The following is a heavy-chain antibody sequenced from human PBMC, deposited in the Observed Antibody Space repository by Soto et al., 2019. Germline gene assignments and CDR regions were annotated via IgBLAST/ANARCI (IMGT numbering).Heavy chain of an antibody. CDR3: ARAVYYGDDAFDI. CDR1: GFTFSSYG. V-gene: IGHV3-33*01. Sequence: GGSLRLSCAASGFTFSSYGMHWVRQAPGKGLEWVAVIWYDGSNKYYADSVKGRFTISRDNSKNTLYLQMNSLRAEDTAVYYCARAVYYGDDAFDIWGQGTMVTVSS. CDR2: IWYDGSNK. J-gene: IGHJ3*02. D-gene: IGHD4-17*01.